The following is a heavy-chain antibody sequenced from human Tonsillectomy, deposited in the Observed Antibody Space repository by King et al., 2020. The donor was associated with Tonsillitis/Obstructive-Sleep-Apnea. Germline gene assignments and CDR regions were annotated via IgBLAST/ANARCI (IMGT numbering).Heavy chain of an antibody. D-gene: IGHD3-10*01. J-gene: IGHJ6*03. Sequence: VQLVESGGGLVKPGGSLRLSCAASGFTFSDYYMSWIRQAPGKGLEWVSYISSSSSYTNYADSVKGRFTISRDNAKNSLYLQMNSLRAEDTAVYYCARDRNLSRWVGELFDYYYYMDVWGKGTTVTVSS. CDR1: GFTFSDYY. CDR2: ISSSSSYT. V-gene: IGHV3-11*05. CDR3: ARDRNLSRWVGELFDYYYYMDV.